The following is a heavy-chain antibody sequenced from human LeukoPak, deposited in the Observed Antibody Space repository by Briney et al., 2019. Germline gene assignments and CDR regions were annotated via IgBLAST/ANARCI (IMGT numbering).Heavy chain of an antibody. J-gene: IGHJ4*02. CDR1: GGTFSSYA. CDR3: ARADAWNYSFDY. V-gene: IGHV1-69*13. CDR2: IIPIFGTA. Sequence: GASVKVSCKASGGTFSSYAISWVRQAPGQGLEWMGGIIPIFGTANYAQKFQGRVTITADESTSTAYMELSSLRSEDTAVYYCARADAWNYSFDYWGQGTLVTVSS. D-gene: IGHD1-7*01.